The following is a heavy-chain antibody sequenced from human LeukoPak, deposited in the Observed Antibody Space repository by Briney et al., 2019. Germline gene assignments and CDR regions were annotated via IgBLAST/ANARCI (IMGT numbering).Heavy chain of an antibody. CDR1: GFTFSSYS. CDR2: ISSSSSYI. V-gene: IGHV3-21*01. Sequence: PGGSLRLSCAASGFTFSSYSMNWVRQAPGKGLEWVSSISSSSSYIYYADSVKGRFTISRDNAKNSLYLQMNNLRAEDTAVYYCARWFEVVPAAIEYYYYMDVWGKGTTVTVSS. CDR3: ARWFEVVPAAIEYYYYMDV. D-gene: IGHD2-2*02. J-gene: IGHJ6*03.